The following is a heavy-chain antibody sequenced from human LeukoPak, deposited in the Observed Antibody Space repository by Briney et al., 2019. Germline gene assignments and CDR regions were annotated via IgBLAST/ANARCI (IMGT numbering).Heavy chain of an antibody. J-gene: IGHJ4*02. Sequence: GESLKISCKGSGYSFTSYWIGWVRQMPGKGLEWMGIIYPGDSDTRYSPSFQGQVTISADKSISTAYLQWSSLKASDTAMYYCATSPHYYDSSGPASYWGQGTLVTVSS. CDR1: GYSFTSYW. CDR3: ATSPHYYDSSGPASY. CDR2: IYPGDSDT. V-gene: IGHV5-51*01. D-gene: IGHD3-22*01.